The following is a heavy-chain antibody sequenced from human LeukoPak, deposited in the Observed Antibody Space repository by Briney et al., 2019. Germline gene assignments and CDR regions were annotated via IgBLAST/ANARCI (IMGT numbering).Heavy chain of an antibody. CDR1: GGSISSYY. V-gene: IGHV4-59*01. D-gene: IGHD3-3*01. CDR2: IYYSGST. CDR3: ARGTYDFGFNWFDP. Sequence: SETLSLTCTVSGGSISSYYWSWIRQPPGKGLEWIGYIYYSGSTNYNPSLKSRVTISVDTSKNQFSLKLSSVTAADTAVYYCARGTYDFGFNWFDPWGQGTLVTVST. J-gene: IGHJ5*02.